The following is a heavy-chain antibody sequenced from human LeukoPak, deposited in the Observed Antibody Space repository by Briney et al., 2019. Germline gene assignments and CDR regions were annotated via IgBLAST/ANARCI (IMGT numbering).Heavy chain of an antibody. CDR2: IRYDGSNK. J-gene: IGHJ4*02. Sequence: GGSLRLSCAASGFTFSSYGMHWVRQAPGKGLEWVAFIRYDGSNKYYADSVKGRFTISRDNSKNTLYLQMNSLRAEDTAVYYCARDVSMIVVVISPYFDYWGQGTLVTVSS. CDR3: ARDVSMIVVVISPYFDY. D-gene: IGHD3-22*01. CDR1: GFTFSSYG. V-gene: IGHV3-30*02.